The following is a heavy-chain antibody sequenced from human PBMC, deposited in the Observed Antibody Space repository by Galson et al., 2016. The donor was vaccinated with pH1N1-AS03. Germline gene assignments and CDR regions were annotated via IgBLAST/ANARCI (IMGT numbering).Heavy chain of an antibody. J-gene: IGHJ3*01. CDR2: VYYTGAT. V-gene: IGHV4-59*01. D-gene: IGHD2-15*01. CDR3: AREWSAFDF. CDR1: GDSITSYY. Sequence: VSGDSITSYYWSWIRQPPGKGLEWIAYVYYTGATSYNPSLKSRVTISLDTSKSQFSLKLSSVTAADTAVYYCAREWSAFDFWGQGTVVTVSS.